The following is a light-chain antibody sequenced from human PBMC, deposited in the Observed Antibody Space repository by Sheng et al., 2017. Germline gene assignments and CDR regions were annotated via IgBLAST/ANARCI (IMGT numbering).Light chain of an antibody. CDR1: SSDVGDYKY. J-gene: IGLJ2*01. CDR2: DVS. V-gene: IGLV2-14*01. CDR3: SSHATTNSLAV. Sequence: QSALTQPASVAGSPGQSITISCTATSSDVGDYKYVSWYQQHPGEAPKLILYDVSSRPSGVPNRFSGSKSGNTASLTISGLQSEDEADYFCSSHATTNSLAVFGGGTKLTVL.